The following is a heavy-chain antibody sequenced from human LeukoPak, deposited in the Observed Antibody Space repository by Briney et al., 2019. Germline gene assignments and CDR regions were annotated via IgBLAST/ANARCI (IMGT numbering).Heavy chain of an antibody. CDR3: ARTRYYYNSRSYGAPYYFDY. D-gene: IGHD3-10*01. CDR1: GFTFSSYS. CDR2: VYHSGST. J-gene: IGHJ4*02. Sequence: GSLRLSCAASGFTFSSYSMNWVRQPPGKGLEWIGEVYHSGSTNYYPSLKSRVTISIEKSKNQFSLKLSSVTAADTAVYYCARTRYYYNSRSYGAPYYFDYWGQGTLVTVSS. V-gene: IGHV4-4*02.